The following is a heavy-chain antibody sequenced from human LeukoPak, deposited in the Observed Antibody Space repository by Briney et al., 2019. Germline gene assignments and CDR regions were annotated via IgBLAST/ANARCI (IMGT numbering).Heavy chain of an antibody. J-gene: IGHJ4*02. V-gene: IGHV4-34*01. CDR3: ARGHTRITMLRGSRSAYYFDY. CDR2: INHSVGT. D-gene: IGHD3-10*01. Sequence: SETLSLTCSVYSGSFSGYCWSWIRQPPGKGLEWIGEINHSVGTNYNPSLKSRVTMSLDTSKNQFSLKLSSVTAADTAVYYCARGHTRITMLRGSRSAYYFDYWGQGTLVTVSS. CDR1: SGSFSGYC.